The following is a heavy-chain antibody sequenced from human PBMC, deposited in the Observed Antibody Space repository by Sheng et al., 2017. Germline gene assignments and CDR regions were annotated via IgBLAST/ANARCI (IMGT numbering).Heavy chain of an antibody. Sequence: EVQLVESGGGLVQPGGSLRLSCVASGFTVSSSYLSWVRQAPGKGLEWVSVVYSGGSTYYGDSVKGRFSISRDNSKNTLYLQMNSLRAEDTAVYYCASRNYGDFGPIDYWGQGTLVTV. V-gene: IGHV3-66*01. CDR3: ASRNYGDFGPIDY. CDR2: VYSGGST. J-gene: IGHJ4*02. CDR1: GFTVSSSY. D-gene: IGHD4-17*01.